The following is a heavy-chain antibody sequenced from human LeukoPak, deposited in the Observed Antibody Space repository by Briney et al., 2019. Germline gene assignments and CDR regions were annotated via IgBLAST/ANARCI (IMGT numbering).Heavy chain of an antibody. J-gene: IGHJ3*01. CDR2: INSNSGGT. D-gene: IGHD6-13*01. CDR3: ARPEYSSSWSGFDL. Sequence: GASVKVSCKASGYTFTGYYMHWVRQAPGQGLEWMGWINSNSGGTNFAPKFQGRVTMTRDTSISTAYMELSSLRSDDTAVYYCARPEYSSSWSGFDLWGQGTMVTVSS. CDR1: GYTFTGYY. V-gene: IGHV1-2*02.